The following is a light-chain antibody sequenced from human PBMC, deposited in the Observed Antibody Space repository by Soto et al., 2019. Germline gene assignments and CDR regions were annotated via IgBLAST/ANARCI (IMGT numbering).Light chain of an antibody. CDR3: SSYTSSSTSVV. CDR1: SSDVGGYNY. Sequence: QSALTQPASVSGSPGQSITISCTGTSSDVGGYNYVSWYQQHPGKAPKLMIYDVSNRPSGGSNRFSGSKSGNTASLTISGLQAEDEADYYCSSYTSSSTSVVFGGGTKVTVL. V-gene: IGLV2-14*01. J-gene: IGLJ2*01. CDR2: DVS.